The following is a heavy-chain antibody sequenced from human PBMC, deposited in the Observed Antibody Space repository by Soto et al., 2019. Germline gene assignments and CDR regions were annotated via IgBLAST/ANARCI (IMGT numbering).Heavy chain of an antibody. D-gene: IGHD2-21*01. J-gene: IGHJ4*02. CDR3: ARAFSPINCGGDCPFEY. V-gene: IGHV4-59*01. Sequence: SETLSLTCTVSGGSISSYYWSWIRQPPGKGLEWIGYIYYSGSTNYNPSLKSRVTISVDTSKNHFSLQLNSVTAADTAVYYCARAFSPINCGGDCPFEYWAQGTLVTVSS. CDR2: IYYSGST. CDR1: GGSISSYY.